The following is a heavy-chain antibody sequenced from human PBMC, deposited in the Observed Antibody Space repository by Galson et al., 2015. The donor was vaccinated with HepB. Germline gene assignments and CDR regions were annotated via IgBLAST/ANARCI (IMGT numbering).Heavy chain of an antibody. Sequence: SVKVSCKASGYIFTTYGIHWVRQAPGQRLELMGWINTGDGHTLYSPKFQGRVTITRDTSATTAYMELSSLTAEDTAIYFCARDEELGPYYLHYWGQGTLVIVSS. CDR1: GYIFTTYG. V-gene: IGHV1-3*04. CDR2: INTGDGHT. J-gene: IGHJ4*02. D-gene: IGHD1-26*01. CDR3: ARDEELGPYYLHY.